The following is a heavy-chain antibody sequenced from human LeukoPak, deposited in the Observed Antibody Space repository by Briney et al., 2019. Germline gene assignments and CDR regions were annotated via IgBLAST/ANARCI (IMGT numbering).Heavy chain of an antibody. Sequence: GGSLRLSCAASGFTFSSYGMHWVRQAPGKGLEWVAVISYDGRNTYYADSVRGRFTVSRDTSNNTVFLQMNSLKSEDTAVYFCAKDVEDSYAYYFDHWGQGTHVSVSS. CDR1: GFTFSSYG. CDR3: AKDVEDSYAYYFDH. CDR2: ISYDGRNT. J-gene: IGHJ4*02. V-gene: IGHV3-30*18. D-gene: IGHD3-16*01.